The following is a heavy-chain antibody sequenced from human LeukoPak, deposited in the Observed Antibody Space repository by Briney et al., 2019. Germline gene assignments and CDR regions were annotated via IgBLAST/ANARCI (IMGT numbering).Heavy chain of an antibody. CDR1: GFTFADYA. V-gene: IGHV3-48*03. D-gene: IGHD3-10*02. Sequence: GRSLRLSCAASGFTFADYAMHWVRQAPGKGLEWVSYISSSGSTIYYADSVKGRFTISRDNAKNSLYLQMNSLRAEDTAVYYCAELGITMIGGVWGKGTTVTISS. CDR3: AELGITMIGGV. J-gene: IGHJ6*04. CDR2: ISSSGSTI.